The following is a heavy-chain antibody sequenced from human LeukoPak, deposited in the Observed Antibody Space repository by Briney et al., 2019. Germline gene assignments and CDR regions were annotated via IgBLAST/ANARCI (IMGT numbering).Heavy chain of an antibody. Sequence: SETLSLTCAVYGGSFSGYYWSWIRQPPGKGLEWIGNIYHSGSTYYNASLKSRVTISIDTSKNQFSLKLSSVTAADTAVYYCARGVTMIGRLRFDPWGQGTLVTVSS. CDR3: ARGVTMIGRLRFDP. CDR1: GGSFSGYY. J-gene: IGHJ5*02. CDR2: IYHSGST. V-gene: IGHV4-34*01. D-gene: IGHD3-22*01.